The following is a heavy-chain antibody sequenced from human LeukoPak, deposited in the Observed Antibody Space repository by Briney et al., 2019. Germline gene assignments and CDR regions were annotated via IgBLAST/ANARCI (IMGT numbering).Heavy chain of an antibody. V-gene: IGHV3-30*01. CDR2: ISYDGSNK. J-gene: IGHJ6*03. CDR1: GFTFSSYA. Sequence: GRSLRLSCAASGFTFSSYAMHWVRQAPGKGLEWVAVISYDGSNKYYADSVKGRFTISRDNSKNTLYLQMNSPRAEDTAVYYCARDSRRLAYYYYYYMDVWGKGTTVTVSS. D-gene: IGHD6-19*01. CDR3: ARDSRRLAYYYYYYMDV.